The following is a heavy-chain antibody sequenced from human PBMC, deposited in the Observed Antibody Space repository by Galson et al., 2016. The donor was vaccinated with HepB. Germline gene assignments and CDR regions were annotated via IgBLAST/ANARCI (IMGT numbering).Heavy chain of an antibody. D-gene: IGHD5-12*01. CDR3: ASGSLGYSPVFEY. J-gene: IGHJ4*02. Sequence: SLRLSCAASGFIFSSFEMNWVRQAPGKGLEWVSYISRSGSIMYSANSVKGRFTISRDNAKNSLYLQMNSLRVEDTAIYFCASGSLGYSPVFEYWGQGALVTVTS. CDR2: ISRSGSIM. V-gene: IGHV3-48*03. CDR1: GFIFSSFE.